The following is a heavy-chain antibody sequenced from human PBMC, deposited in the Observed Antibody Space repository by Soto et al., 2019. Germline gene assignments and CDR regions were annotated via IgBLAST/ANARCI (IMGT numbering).Heavy chain of an antibody. J-gene: IGHJ4*02. V-gene: IGHV3-21*01. D-gene: IGHD3-22*01. Sequence: EVQLVESGGGLVKPGGSLRLSCAASGFTFSSYSMNWVRQAPGKGLEWVSSISSSSSYIYYADSVKGRFTISRDNAKNAQSPQRNSLRAEDTAVDYWARDYSDSSGDVAPLDYWGQGTLVTVSS. CDR3: ARDYSDSSGDVAPLDY. CDR2: ISSSSSYI. CDR1: GFTFSSYS.